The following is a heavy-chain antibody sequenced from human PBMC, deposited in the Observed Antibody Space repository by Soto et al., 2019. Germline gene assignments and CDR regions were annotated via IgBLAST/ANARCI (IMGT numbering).Heavy chain of an antibody. J-gene: IGHJ4*02. CDR2: INAGNGNT. CDR3: ARGLGSHDYGI. D-gene: IGHD4-17*01. CDR1: GYTFTSYA. Sequence: QVQLVQSGAEVKKPGASVKVSCKASGYTFTSYAMHWVRQAPGQRLEWMGWINAGNGNTKYSQKFLGRVTITRDTSASTAYMELSSLRSEDTAVYYCARGLGSHDYGIWGQGTLVTVSS. V-gene: IGHV1-3*01.